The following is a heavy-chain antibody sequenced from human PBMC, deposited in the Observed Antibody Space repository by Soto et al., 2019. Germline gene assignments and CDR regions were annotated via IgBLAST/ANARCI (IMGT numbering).Heavy chain of an antibody. CDR1: GGSISSYY. V-gene: IGHV4-59*01. J-gene: IGHJ4*02. CDR2: IYYSGST. D-gene: IGHD6-19*01. CDR3: ARVSSGWSLRALYYFDY. Sequence: QVQLQESGPGLVKPSETLSLTCTVSGGSISSYYWSWIRQPPRKGLEWIGYIYYSGSTNYNPSLKSRVTISVDTSKNQFSLKLSSVTAADTAVYYCARVSSGWSLRALYYFDYWGQGTLVTVSS.